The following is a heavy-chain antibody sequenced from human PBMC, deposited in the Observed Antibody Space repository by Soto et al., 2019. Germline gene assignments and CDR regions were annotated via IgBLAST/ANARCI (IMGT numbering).Heavy chain of an antibody. D-gene: IGHD6-13*01. J-gene: IGHJ4*02. Sequence: GGSLRLSCAASGFTFSSYGMHWVRQAPGKGLEWVAVISYDGSNKYYADSVKGRFTISRDNSKNTLYLQMNSLRAEDTAVYYCAKEQEVYSSSWHYDYWGQGTLVTVSS. CDR3: AKEQEVYSSSWHYDY. V-gene: IGHV3-30*18. CDR2: ISYDGSNK. CDR1: GFTFSSYG.